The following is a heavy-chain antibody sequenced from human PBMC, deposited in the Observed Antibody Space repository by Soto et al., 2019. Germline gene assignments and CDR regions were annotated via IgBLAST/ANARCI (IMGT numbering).Heavy chain of an antibody. CDR1: GFSLSTSGVG. CDR2: IYWDDDK. CDR3: AHRMTTVTPATCYFAL. J-gene: IGHJ2*01. V-gene: IGHV2-5*02. D-gene: IGHD4-17*01. Sequence: QITLKESGPTLVKPTQTLTLTCTFSGFSLSTSGVGVGWIRQPPGKALEWLALIYWDDDKRYSPSLKSRLTITKDTPKSQVVLTITDMDPVYTATHSCAHRMTTVTPATCYFALWGRRTLVTVSS.